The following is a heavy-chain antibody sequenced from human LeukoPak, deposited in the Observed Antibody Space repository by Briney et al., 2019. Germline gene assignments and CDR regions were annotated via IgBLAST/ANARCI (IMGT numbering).Heavy chain of an antibody. J-gene: IGHJ4*02. CDR2: IYHSGST. CDR3: ARGGYSSSWYYFDY. V-gene: IGHV4-39*07. D-gene: IGHD6-13*01. Sequence: PSETLSLTCTVSGGSISSGDYYWSWIRQPPGKGLEWIGSIYHSGSTYYNPSLKSRVTISVDTSKNQFSLKLSSVTAADTAVYYCARGGYSSSWYYFDYWGQGALVTVSS. CDR1: GGSISSGDYY.